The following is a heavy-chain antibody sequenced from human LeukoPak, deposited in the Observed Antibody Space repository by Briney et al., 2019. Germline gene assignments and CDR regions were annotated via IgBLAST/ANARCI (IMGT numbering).Heavy chain of an antibody. V-gene: IGHV1-58*02. CDR1: GFTFTSSA. J-gene: IGHJ3*02. Sequence: SVKVSCKASGFTFTSSAMQWVRQARGQRLEWIGWIVVGSGNTNYAQKFQERVTITRDMSTSTAYMELSSLRSEDTAVHYCAAATEWYSGSSRAFDIWGQGTMVTVSS. CDR2: IVVGSGNT. CDR3: AAATEWYSGSSRAFDI. D-gene: IGHD1-26*01.